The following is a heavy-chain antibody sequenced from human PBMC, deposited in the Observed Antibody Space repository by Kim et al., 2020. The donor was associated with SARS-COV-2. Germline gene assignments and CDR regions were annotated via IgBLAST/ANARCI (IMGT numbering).Heavy chain of an antibody. Sequence: GGSLRLSCAASGFTFSSYGMHWVRQAPGKGLEWVAVIWYDGSNKYYAYSVKGRFTISRDNSKTTRYLQMNSLRAEDTAVYYCARDLLVGATSYGMDVWGQGTTVTVSS. CDR1: GFTFSSYG. D-gene: IGHD1-26*01. V-gene: IGHV3-33*01. J-gene: IGHJ6*02. CDR2: IWYDGSNK. CDR3: ARDLLVGATSYGMDV.